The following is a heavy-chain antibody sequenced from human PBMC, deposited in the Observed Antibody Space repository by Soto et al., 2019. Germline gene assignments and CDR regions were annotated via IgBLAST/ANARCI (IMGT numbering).Heavy chain of an antibody. J-gene: IGHJ5*02. CDR1: GYTFTSYY. CDR3: AREVASIAAPHNWFDP. V-gene: IGHV1-46*01. CDR2: INPSGGST. D-gene: IGHD6-6*01. Sequence: ASVKVSCKASGYTFTSYYMHWVRQAPGQGLEWMGIINPSGGSTSYAQKFQGRVTMTRDTSTSTVYMELSSLRSEDTAVYYCAREVASIAAPHNWFDPWGQGTLVTVSS.